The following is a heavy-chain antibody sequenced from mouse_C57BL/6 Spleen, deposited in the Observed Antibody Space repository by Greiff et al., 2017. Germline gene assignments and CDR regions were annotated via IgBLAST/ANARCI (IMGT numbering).Heavy chain of an antibody. V-gene: IGHV5-17*01. CDR3: ARGHYYGSSDWYFDV. Sequence: EVQRVESGGGLVKPGGSLKLSCAASGFTFSDYGMHWVRQAPEKGLEWVAYISSGSSTIYYADTVKGRFTISRDNAKNTLFLQMTSLRSEDTAMYYCARGHYYGSSDWYFDVWGTGTTVTVSS. CDR2: ISSGSSTI. D-gene: IGHD1-1*01. CDR1: GFTFSDYG. J-gene: IGHJ1*03.